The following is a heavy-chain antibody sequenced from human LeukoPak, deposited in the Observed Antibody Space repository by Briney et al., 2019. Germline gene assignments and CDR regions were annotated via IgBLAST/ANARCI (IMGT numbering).Heavy chain of an antibody. CDR3: ARINPYYYYMDV. D-gene: IGHD1-14*01. CDR2: IYYSGST. V-gene: IGHV4-59*01. CDR1: GASISNYY. Sequence: SETLSLTCTVSGASISNYYWIWIRQPPGKGLEWIGYIYYSGSTNYNPSLKGRLTISVDTSKNQFSLKLSSVTAADTAVYYCARINPYYYYMDVWGKGTTVTISS. J-gene: IGHJ6*03.